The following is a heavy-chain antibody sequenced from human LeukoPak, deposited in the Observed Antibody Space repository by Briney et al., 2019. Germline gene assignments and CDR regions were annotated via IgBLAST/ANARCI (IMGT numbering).Heavy chain of an antibody. D-gene: IGHD2-2*01. CDR2: ISAYNGNT. V-gene: IGHV1-18*01. CDR1: GGTFSSYA. J-gene: IGHJ6*03. Sequence: GASVKVSCKASGGTFSSYAISWVRQAPGQGLEWMGWISAYNGNTNYAQKLQGRVTMTTDTSTSTAYMELRSLRSDDTAVYYCARYGNIVVVPAAPALLLQRHKTYYYYYMDVWGKGTTVTISS. CDR3: ARYGNIVVVPAAPALLLQRHKTYYYYYMDV.